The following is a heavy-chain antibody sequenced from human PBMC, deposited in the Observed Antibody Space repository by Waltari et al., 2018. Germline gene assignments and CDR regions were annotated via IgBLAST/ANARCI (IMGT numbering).Heavy chain of an antibody. J-gene: IGHJ4*02. D-gene: IGHD6-19*01. CDR2: INQDGGET. CDR3: ARDRGWNTLDY. CDR1: GFTFRSNW. V-gene: IGHV3-7*04. Sequence: EVQLVESGGGLVQPGGSLRLSCAASGFTFRSNWIAWVRQAPGRGLEWVAKINQDGGETYYVDSVRGRFTISRDNARNSLYLQMDSLRDEDTALYYCARDRGWNTLDYWGQGTLVTVSS.